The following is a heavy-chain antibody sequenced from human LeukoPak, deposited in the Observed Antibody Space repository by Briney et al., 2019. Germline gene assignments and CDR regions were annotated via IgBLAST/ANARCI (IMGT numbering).Heavy chain of an antibody. CDR3: ARDIYYYDSSGYYYFDY. D-gene: IGHD3-22*01. J-gene: IGHJ4*02. V-gene: IGHV1-69*04. Sequence: SVKVSCKASGGTFSSYAISWVRRAPGQGLEWMGRIIPILGIANYAQKFQGRVTITADKSTSTAYMELSSLRSEDTAVYYCARDIYYYDSSGYYYFDYWGQGTLVTVSS. CDR1: GGTFSSYA. CDR2: IIPILGIA.